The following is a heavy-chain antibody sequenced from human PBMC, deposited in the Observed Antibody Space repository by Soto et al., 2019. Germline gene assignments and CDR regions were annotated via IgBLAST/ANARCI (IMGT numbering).Heavy chain of an antibody. Sequence: SVKVSCKASGGTFSSYAISWVRQAPGQGLEWMGDIIPIFGTPFYVQKFHGRLTITADESTATASMELGSLRAADTAVYYCVRERPHDGYFDIWGRGTLVTVSS. CDR1: GGTFSSYA. J-gene: IGHJ2*01. CDR3: VRERPHDGYFDI. CDR2: IIPIFGTP. V-gene: IGHV1-69*13. D-gene: IGHD1-1*01.